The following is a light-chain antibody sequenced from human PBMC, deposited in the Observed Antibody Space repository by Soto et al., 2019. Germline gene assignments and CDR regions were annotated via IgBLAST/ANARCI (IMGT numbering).Light chain of an antibody. J-gene: IGKJ4*01. CDR3: QQYESYSPLT. CDR2: DAY. V-gene: IGKV1-5*01. CDR1: QSIRSR. Sequence: DIQMTPSPAILSASLGDRVTITCRASQSIRSRLAWYQQKPGKAPKLLIYDAYSLESGVPSRFSGRRSGTEFTLTIAGLQHEDFANYYCQQYESYSPLTFGGGTKVDIK.